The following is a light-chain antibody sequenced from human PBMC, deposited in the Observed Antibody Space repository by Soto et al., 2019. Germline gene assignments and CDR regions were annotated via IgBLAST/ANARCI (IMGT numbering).Light chain of an antibody. CDR1: SSNIGAGYD. Sequence: QSVLTQPPSVSGAPGQRVTISCTGSSSNIGAGYDVHWYQQLPGTAPKLLIFGNNNRPSGVPDRFSGSKSGTSASLAITGLQAEDEADYYCSSSASSSILVFGSGTKLTVL. V-gene: IGLV1-40*01. J-gene: IGLJ1*01. CDR2: GNN. CDR3: SSSASSSILV.